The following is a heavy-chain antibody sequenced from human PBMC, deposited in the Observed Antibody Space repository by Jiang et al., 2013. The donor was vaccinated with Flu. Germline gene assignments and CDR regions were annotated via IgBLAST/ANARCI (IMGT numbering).Heavy chain of an antibody. J-gene: IGHJ4*02. D-gene: IGHD6-6*01. CDR2: VSYEGSNK. CDR3: AKEYFVGARVFDY. Sequence: SCAASGFAFNRYGIHWVRQAPGKGLEWVAFVSYEGSNKYYADSVKGRFTISRDNSKNTLYLQMNSLRTEDTAVYYCAKEYFVGARVFDYWGQGTLVTVSS. CDR1: GFAFNRYG. V-gene: IGHV3-30*18.